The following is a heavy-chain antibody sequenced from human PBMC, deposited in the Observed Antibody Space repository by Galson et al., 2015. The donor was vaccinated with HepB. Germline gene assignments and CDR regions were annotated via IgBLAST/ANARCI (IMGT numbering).Heavy chain of an antibody. J-gene: IGHJ4*02. CDR2: ISTYNGNT. Sequence: SVKVSCKASGYTFTTYGINWLRQAPGQGLEWMGRISTYNGNTNYAQKFQGRVTMTTGTSTNTAFMELRSLRSDDGAMYYCARGGMATRGGPTFDYWGQGTLVTVSS. CDR3: ARGGMATRGGPTFDY. D-gene: IGHD3-16*01. CDR1: GYTFTTYG. V-gene: IGHV1-18*01.